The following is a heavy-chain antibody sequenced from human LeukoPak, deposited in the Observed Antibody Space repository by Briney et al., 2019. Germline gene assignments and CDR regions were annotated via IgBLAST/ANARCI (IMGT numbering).Heavy chain of an antibody. CDR2: ISGSGESI. CDR3: AKDPRGGYSGSWYFDY. D-gene: IGHD5-12*01. J-gene: IGHJ4*02. CDR1: GFTFSSYV. Sequence: GGSLRLSCSASGFTFSSYVLSWVRQAPGKGLEWVSAISGSGESIYYAASVKGRFTISSDNSKDTLYLQMNSLTAEDTAVYYCAKDPRGGYSGSWYFDYWGQGTLVTVSS. V-gene: IGHV3-23*01.